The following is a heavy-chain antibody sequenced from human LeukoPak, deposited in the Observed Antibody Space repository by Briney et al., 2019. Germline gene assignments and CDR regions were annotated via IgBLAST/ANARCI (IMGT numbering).Heavy chain of an antibody. CDR3: AKDLRNWGYYYYYGMDV. D-gene: IGHD7-27*01. CDR1: GFTFSSYG. J-gene: IGHJ6*02. CDR2: ISYDESNK. Sequence: PGRSLRLSCAASGFTFSSYGMHWVRQAPGKGLEWVAVISYDESNKYYADSVKGRFTISRDNSKNTLYLQMNSLRAEDTAVYYCAKDLRNWGYYYYYGMDVWGQGTTVTVSS. V-gene: IGHV3-30*18.